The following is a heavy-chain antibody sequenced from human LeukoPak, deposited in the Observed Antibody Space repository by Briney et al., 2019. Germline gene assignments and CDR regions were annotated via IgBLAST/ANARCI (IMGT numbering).Heavy chain of an antibody. J-gene: IGHJ4*02. CDR2: ISSSSSYI. CDR1: GFTFSSYS. D-gene: IGHD5-12*01. CDR3: ARDNSGYDVDY. Sequence: TGGSLRLSCAASGFTFSSYSMNWVRQAPGKGLEWVSSISSSSSYIYYADSVKGRFTISRDNAKNSLYLQMNSLRAEDTAVYYCARDNSGYDVDYWGQGTLVTVSS. V-gene: IGHV3-21*01.